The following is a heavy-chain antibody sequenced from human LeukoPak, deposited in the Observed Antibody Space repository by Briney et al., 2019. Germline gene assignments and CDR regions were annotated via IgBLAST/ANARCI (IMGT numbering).Heavy chain of an antibody. CDR2: ISSTSSYI. CDR1: GFTFSNYN. Sequence: GGSLRLSCAASGFTFSNYNMSWIRQAPGKGLEWVSFISSTSSYIKDADSVKGRFTISRDNAKKSLYLQMNSLRAEDTAVYYCARDKGTEGLLPRGDWYFDLWGRGTLVTVSS. J-gene: IGHJ2*01. V-gene: IGHV3-11*06. CDR3: ARDKGTEGLLPRGDWYFDL. D-gene: IGHD3-3*01.